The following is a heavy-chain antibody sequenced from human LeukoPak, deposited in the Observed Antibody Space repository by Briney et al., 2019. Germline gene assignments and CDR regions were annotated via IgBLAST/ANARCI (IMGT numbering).Heavy chain of an antibody. CDR2: IYYSGST. CDR1: GGSISSGGYY. J-gene: IGHJ3*02. CDR3: ARVARNYSSSMAFDI. Sequence: SQTLSLTCTVSGGSISSGGYYRSWIRQHPGKGLEWIGYIYYSGSTYYNPSLKSRVTISVDTSKNQFSLKLSSVTAADTAVYYCARVARNYSSSMAFDIWGQGTMVTVSS. V-gene: IGHV4-31*03. D-gene: IGHD6-6*01.